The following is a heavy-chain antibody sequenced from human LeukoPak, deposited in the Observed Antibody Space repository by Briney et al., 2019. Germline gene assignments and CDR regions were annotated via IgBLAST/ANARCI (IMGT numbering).Heavy chain of an antibody. J-gene: IGHJ4*02. CDR1: GGSISSYY. Sequence: SESLSLTCTVSGGSISSYYWSWIRQPAGKGLEWIGRIHTSGSTNYNPSLKSRVSMSVDTSKNQFSLKLSSVTAADTGVYYCARDQNPGVYFDYWGQGTLVTVSS. CDR3: ARDQNPGVYFDY. V-gene: IGHV4-4*07. CDR2: IHTSGST. D-gene: IGHD1-14*01.